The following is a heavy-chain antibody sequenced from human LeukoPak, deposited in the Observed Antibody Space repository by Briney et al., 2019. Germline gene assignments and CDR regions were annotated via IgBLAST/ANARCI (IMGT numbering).Heavy chain of an antibody. Sequence: GGSLRLSCAASGFTFSSYWMHWVRQAPGKGLVWVSRINSDGSSTSYADSVKGRFTISRDNAKNTLYLQMNSLRAEDTAVYYCAGIRSHGYFDYWGQGNLVTVSS. CDR3: AGIRSHGYFDY. CDR2: INSDGSST. V-gene: IGHV3-74*01. J-gene: IGHJ4*02. CDR1: GFTFSSYW. D-gene: IGHD3-10*01.